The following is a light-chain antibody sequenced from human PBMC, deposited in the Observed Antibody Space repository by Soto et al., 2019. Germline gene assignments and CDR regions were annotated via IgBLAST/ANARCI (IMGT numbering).Light chain of an antibody. J-gene: IGKJ1*01. V-gene: IGKV3-20*01. Sequence: EIVLTQSPGTLSLSPGERLTLSCRTSQSLSTRSLAWYQQKPGQAPSLLIYEASTRAPGTPDRFSGSGSGTDFTLTVSRLEPEDFAVYYCQQYGSSPTFGQGTKVDIK. CDR2: EAS. CDR3: QQYGSSPT. CDR1: QSLSTRS.